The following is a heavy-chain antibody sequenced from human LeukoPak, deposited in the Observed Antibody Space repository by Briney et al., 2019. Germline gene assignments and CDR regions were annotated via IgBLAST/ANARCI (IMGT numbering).Heavy chain of an antibody. D-gene: IGHD2-8*01. CDR3: ARDPGYCTNGVCYALNWFDP. CDR1: GGSISSGGYY. V-gene: IGHV4-31*03. J-gene: IGHJ5*02. Sequence: SETLSLTCTVSGGSISSGGYYWSWIRQHPGKGLEWIGYIYYSGSTYYNPSLKSRVTISVDTSKNQFSLKLSSVTAADTAVYYCARDPGYCTNGVCYALNWFDPWGQGTLVTVSS. CDR2: IYYSGST.